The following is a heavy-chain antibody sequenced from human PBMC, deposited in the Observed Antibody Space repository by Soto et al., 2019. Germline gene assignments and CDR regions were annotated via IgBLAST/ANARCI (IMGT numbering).Heavy chain of an antibody. J-gene: IGHJ6*02. D-gene: IGHD6-13*01. Sequence: ASVKVSCKASGYTFTSYGISWVRQAPGQGLEWMGWISAYNGNTNYAQKLQGRVNMTTDTSTSTAYMELRSLGSDDTAVYYCAREGYSSIWYYYYYGMDVWGQGTTVTVSS. CDR3: AREGYSSIWYYYYYGMDV. CDR1: GYTFTSYG. CDR2: ISAYNGNT. V-gene: IGHV1-18*01.